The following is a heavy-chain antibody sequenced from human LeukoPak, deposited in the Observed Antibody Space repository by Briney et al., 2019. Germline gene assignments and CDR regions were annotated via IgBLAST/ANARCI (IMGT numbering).Heavy chain of an antibody. D-gene: IGHD3-10*01. V-gene: IGHV3-48*01. Sequence: GGSLRLSCAASGFTFDDYTMHWVRQAPGKGLEWVSYISSSSSTIYYADSVKGRFTISRDNAKNSLYLQMNSLRAEDTAVYYCASLYGSGPNWFDPWGQGTLVTVSS. CDR1: GFTFDDYT. CDR2: ISSSSSTI. CDR3: ASLYGSGPNWFDP. J-gene: IGHJ5*02.